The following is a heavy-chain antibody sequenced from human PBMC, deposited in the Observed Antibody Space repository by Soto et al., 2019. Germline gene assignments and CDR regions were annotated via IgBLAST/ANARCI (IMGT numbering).Heavy chain of an antibody. CDR1: GFTFSTYL. J-gene: IGHJ3*01. D-gene: IGHD3-9*01. CDR2: IKSASSSL. CDR3: ARKPMTGSQSGAFDL. V-gene: IGHV3-21*01. Sequence: VQLVESGGGLVEPGGSLRLSCAASGFTFSTYLMNWVRQAPGKGLEWVSSIKSASSSLYYADSVKGRLTISRDNAKNSLHLQMNSLRVEDTAMYFCARKPMTGSQSGAFDLWCQGTMVTVSS.